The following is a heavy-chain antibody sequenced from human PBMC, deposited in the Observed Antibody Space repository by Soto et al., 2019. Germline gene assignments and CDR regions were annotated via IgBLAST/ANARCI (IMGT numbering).Heavy chain of an antibody. CDR2: IWYDGSKT. V-gene: IGHV3-33*08. CDR3: ARDRSAGDYFYYGMDV. CDR1: GFTFSSYG. Sequence: GGSLRLSCAASGFTFSSYGMHWVRQAPGKGLEWVAVIWYDGSKTAYSDSVKGRFTISRDNAKNTLYLQMNRVRAEDTAIYYCARDRSAGDYFYYGMDVWGQGTTVTVSS. D-gene: IGHD1-1*01. J-gene: IGHJ6*02.